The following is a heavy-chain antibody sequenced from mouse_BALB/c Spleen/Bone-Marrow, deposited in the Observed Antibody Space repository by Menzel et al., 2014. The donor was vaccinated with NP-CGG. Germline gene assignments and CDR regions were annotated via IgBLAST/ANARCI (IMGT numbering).Heavy chain of an antibody. CDR3: ARNLRDPFAY. Sequence: QVQLKQSGPGLVAPSQSLSITCTVSGFSLSRYSIHWIRQPPGNGLEWLGMIWGGGSTDYNSALKSRLSISKDNSKSQVFLKMNSLQTDDTATYYCARNLRDPFAYWGQGTLVTVSA. J-gene: IGHJ3*01. CDR2: IWGGGST. V-gene: IGHV2-6-4*01. CDR1: GFSLSRYS.